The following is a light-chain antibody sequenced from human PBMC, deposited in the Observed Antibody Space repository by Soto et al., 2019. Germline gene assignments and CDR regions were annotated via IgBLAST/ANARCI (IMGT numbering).Light chain of an antibody. Sequence: DVQRTQSPPCLSASVGDRVTLTWRASQHIRTYLNWYQRKPGRAPDLLIYSASTLKSGVPSRFSGSGSGTDFTLTISNLQPEDLATYFCQQSFDFPWTFGQGTKVDIK. CDR1: QHIRTY. CDR3: QQSFDFPWT. J-gene: IGKJ1*01. V-gene: IGKV1-39*01. CDR2: SAS.